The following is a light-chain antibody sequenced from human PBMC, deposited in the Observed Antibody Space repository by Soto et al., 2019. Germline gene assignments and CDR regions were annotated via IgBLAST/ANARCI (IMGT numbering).Light chain of an antibody. CDR1: SSNIATKS. J-gene: IGLJ1*01. Sequence: TPPPSASGTPGQRVTISCSGSSSNIATKSVNWYQQLPGTAPKLLIYSNSQRSSGVPDRFSGSKSGTSASLAIRGLQSEDEADYYCAAWDDSLNARYVFGTGTKVTVL. CDR2: SNS. CDR3: AAWDDSLNARYV. V-gene: IGLV1-44*01.